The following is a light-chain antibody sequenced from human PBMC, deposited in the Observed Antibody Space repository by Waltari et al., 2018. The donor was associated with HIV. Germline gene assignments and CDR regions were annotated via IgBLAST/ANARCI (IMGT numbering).Light chain of an antibody. CDR1: HSAFGLYNF. CDR2: DVD. CDR3: ASFTGDSTVM. V-gene: IGLV2-14*03. Sequence: AVTQPASVSGLPGQSTTISCPGAHSAFGLYNFVFWYQQHSGKPPRLLLYDVDSRASGVSDRFSGSMSGNTASLTISGLRAEDEAHYYCASFTGDSTVMFGGGTEVTVL. J-gene: IGLJ3*02.